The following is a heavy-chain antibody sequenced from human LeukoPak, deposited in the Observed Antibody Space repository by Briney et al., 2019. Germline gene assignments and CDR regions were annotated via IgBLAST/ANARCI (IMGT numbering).Heavy chain of an antibody. CDR2: INSDGSST. D-gene: IGHD1-26*01. CDR1: GFTFSSYW. Sequence: GGSLRLSCAASGFTFSSYWMHWVRQAPGKGLVWVSRINSDGSSTSYADSVKGRFTISRDNAKNTLYLQMNSLRAEDTAVYYCARDLNRYSGTYYGSFDIWGPGTMVTVSS. CDR3: ARDLNRYSGTYYGSFDI. J-gene: IGHJ3*02. V-gene: IGHV3-74*01.